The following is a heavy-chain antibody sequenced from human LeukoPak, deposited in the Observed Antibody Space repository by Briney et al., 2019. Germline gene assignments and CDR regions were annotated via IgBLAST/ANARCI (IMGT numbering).Heavy chain of an antibody. V-gene: IGHV3-7*03. CDR1: GFSFSTYW. J-gene: IGHJ4*02. D-gene: IGHD3-10*01. CDR3: ARYPYGSGTYYYFEY. Sequence: PGGSLRLSCAASGFSFSTYWMSWVRQAPGKGLEWVANIKQDGSVKYYVDSVKGRFTISRDNGKKSLYLQMNSLRAEDTAVYYCARYPYGSGTYYYFEYWGQGTLVTVSS. CDR2: IKQDGSVK.